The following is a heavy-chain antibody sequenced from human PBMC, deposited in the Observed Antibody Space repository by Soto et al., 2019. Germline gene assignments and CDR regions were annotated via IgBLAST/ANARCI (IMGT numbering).Heavy chain of an antibody. CDR1: GFTFSSYA. CDR2: ISGSGGST. CDR3: AKAHSGYVWGRYYFDY. D-gene: IGHD5-12*01. J-gene: IGHJ4*02. Sequence: EVQLLESGGGLVQPGGSLRLSCAASGFTFSSYAMSWVRQAPGKGLEWVSGISGSGGSTYYADSVKGRFTISRDNSKNTLYRQMNSLRAEDTAVYYCAKAHSGYVWGRYYFDYWGQGTLVTVSS. V-gene: IGHV3-23*01.